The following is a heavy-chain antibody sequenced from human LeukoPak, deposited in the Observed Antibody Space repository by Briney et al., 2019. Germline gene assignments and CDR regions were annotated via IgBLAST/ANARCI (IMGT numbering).Heavy chain of an antibody. J-gene: IGHJ5*02. Sequence: GGSLRLSCAASGFTFSSYEMNWVRQAPGKGLEWVSYISSSGSTIYYADSVKGRFISSRDNTKNSLYLQMNSLRVEDTAVYYCTRTTVTINAFDPWGQGTLVTVSP. CDR2: ISSSGSTI. V-gene: IGHV3-48*03. CDR1: GFTFSSYE. CDR3: TRTTVTINAFDP. D-gene: IGHD4-17*01.